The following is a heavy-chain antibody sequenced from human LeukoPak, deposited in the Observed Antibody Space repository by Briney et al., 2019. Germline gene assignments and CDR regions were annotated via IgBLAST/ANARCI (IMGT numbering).Heavy chain of an antibody. CDR1: EGTFSKYN. CDR2: IIPILGIA. CDR3: ARGSNYYDSSGTVDY. Sequence: SVKVSCKASEGTFSKYNINWVRQAPGQGLEWMGRIIPILGIANYAQKFQGRVTITADKSTSTAYMELSSLRSEDTAVYYCARGSNYYDSSGTVDYWGQGTLVTVSS. J-gene: IGHJ4*02. V-gene: IGHV1-69*02. D-gene: IGHD3-22*01.